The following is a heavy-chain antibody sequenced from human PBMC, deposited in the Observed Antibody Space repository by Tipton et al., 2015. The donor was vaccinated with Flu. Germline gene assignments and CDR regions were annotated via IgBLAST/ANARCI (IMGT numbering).Heavy chain of an antibody. Sequence: GSLRLSCAASGFTFDDFDLNWVRQAPGKGLEWVSGINRSGGDTGYADSVKGRFIISRDNAKNSLFLQMNSLRAEDTALYYCARETDLQSFDSWGKGTPVTVSS. D-gene: IGHD6-19*01. V-gene: IGHV3-20*04. CDR1: GFTFDDFD. CDR3: ARETDLQSFDS. J-gene: IGHJ4*02. CDR2: INRSGGDT.